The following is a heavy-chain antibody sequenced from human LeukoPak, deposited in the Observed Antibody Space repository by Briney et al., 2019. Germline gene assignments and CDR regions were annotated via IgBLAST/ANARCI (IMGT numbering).Heavy chain of an antibody. CDR2: IIPIFGTA. D-gene: IGHD5-24*01. J-gene: IGHJ4*02. CDR1: GGTFSSYA. Sequence: SVKVSCKASGGTFSSYAISWVRQAPGQGLEWMGGIIPIFGTANYAQKFQGRVTITADESTSTAYMGLSSLRSEDTAVYYCARTSREMTTSTGYFDYWGQGTLVTVSS. CDR3: ARTSREMTTSTGYFDY. V-gene: IGHV1-69*13.